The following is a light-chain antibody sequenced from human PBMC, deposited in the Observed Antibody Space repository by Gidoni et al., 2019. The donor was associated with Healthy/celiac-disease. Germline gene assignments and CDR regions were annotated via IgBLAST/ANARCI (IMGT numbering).Light chain of an antibody. V-gene: IGLV1-40*01. Sequence: QSVLTQPPSVSGAPGQRVTISCTGSSSNIGAGYDVHWYQQLPGTAPKLLIYGNSNRPSGVSDRFSGSKSGTSASLAITGLQAEDEADYYCKSYDSSLSGFWVFGGGTKLTVL. CDR1: SSNIGAGYD. CDR3: KSYDSSLSGFWV. CDR2: GNS. J-gene: IGLJ3*02.